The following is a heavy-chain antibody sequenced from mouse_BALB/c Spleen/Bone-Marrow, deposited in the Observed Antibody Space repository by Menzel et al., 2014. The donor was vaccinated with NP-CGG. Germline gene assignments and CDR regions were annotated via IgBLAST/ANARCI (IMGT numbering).Heavy chain of an antibody. V-gene: IGHV1-69*02. CDR1: GYTFTNYW. D-gene: IGHD1-1*01. CDR2: IDPSDSET. Sequence: VKLVESGAEFVKPGAPVKLSCKASGYTFTNYWMNWVKQRPGRGLEWIGRIDPSDSETHYNQKFKDKATLTVDKSSSTAYIQLSCLTSEDSAVYYCARGYYGRTYGWYFDVWGAGTTVTVSS. CDR3: ARGYYGRTYGWYFDV. J-gene: IGHJ1*01.